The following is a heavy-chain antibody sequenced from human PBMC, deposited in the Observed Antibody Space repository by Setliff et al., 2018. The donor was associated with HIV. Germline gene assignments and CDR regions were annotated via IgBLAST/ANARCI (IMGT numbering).Heavy chain of an antibody. D-gene: IGHD6-19*01. CDR3: ARVPYPADYYMDV. CDR1: GGSISSHY. Sequence: KTSETLSLTCSVSGGSISSHYWSWIRQPPGKGLELIGYIYYIGGTNYTPSLKSRVTISIDTSKSQFSLKLTSVSAADTAIYYCARVPYPADYYMDVWGKGTTVTVSS. J-gene: IGHJ6*03. V-gene: IGHV4-59*11. CDR2: IYYIGGT.